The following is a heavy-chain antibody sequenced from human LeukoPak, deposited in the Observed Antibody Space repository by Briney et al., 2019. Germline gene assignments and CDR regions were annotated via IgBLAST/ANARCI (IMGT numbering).Heavy chain of an antibody. J-gene: IGHJ4*02. CDR2: ISDSGGST. CDR3: AKALFGIYFDY. D-gene: IGHD2-21*01. V-gene: IGHV3-23*01. CDR1: GFTFSSYA. Sequence: GGSLRLSCAASGFTFSSYAMSWVRQAPGKGLRWVSGISDSGGSTYYADSVKGRFTISRDNSRNTLYLQMNSLRVEDTAVYYCAKALFGIYFDYWGQGNLVTVSS.